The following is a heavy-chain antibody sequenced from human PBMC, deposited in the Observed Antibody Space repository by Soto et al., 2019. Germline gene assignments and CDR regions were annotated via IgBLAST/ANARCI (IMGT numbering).Heavy chain of an antibody. D-gene: IGHD6-13*01. J-gene: IGHJ6*02. Sequence: EASVKVSCKASGYTFTGYYMHWVRQAPGQGLEWMGWINPNSGGTNYAQKFQGRVTMTRDTSISTAYMELSRLRSDDTAVYYCARLSGYSSSWAYYYGMDVWGQGTTVTVSS. CDR3: ARLSGYSSSWAYYYGMDV. V-gene: IGHV1-2*02. CDR1: GYTFTGYY. CDR2: INPNSGGT.